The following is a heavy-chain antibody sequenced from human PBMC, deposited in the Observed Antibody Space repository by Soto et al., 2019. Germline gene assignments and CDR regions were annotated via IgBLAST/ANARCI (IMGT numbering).Heavy chain of an antibody. Sequence: PSETLSLTCTVSGGSISSGGYYWSWIRQHPGKGLEWIGYIYYSGSTYYNPSLKSRVTISVDTSKNQFSLKLSSVTAADTAVYYCARDHRGLTYYYDSSGYLHAFEIWGQGTMVTVSS. CDR3: ARDHRGLTYYYDSSGYLHAFEI. D-gene: IGHD3-22*01. V-gene: IGHV4-31*03. CDR2: IYYSGST. CDR1: GGSISSGGYY. J-gene: IGHJ3*02.